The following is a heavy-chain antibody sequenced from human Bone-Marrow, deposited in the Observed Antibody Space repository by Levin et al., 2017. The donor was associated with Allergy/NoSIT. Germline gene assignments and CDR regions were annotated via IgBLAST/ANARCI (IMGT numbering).Heavy chain of an antibody. D-gene: IGHD7-27*01. CDR3: ARNPGEWFDS. CDR1: GFTFSRHW. CDR2: INSDGSST. Sequence: ASVKVSCAASGFTFSRHWMHWVRQAPGKGLVWVSRINSDGSSTNYADSVKGRFTISRDNAKNTLYLQMNSLRAEDTAVYYCARNPGEWFDSWGQGTLVTVSS. J-gene: IGHJ5*01. V-gene: IGHV3-74*01.